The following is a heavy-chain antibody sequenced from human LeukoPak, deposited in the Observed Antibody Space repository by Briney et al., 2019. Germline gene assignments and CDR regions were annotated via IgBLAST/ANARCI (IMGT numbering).Heavy chain of an antibody. Sequence: PGGTLRLSCAASGFTFSSYGMSWVRQAPGKGLEWVSAISGSGGSTYYADSVKGRFTISRDNSKNTLYLQMNSLRAEDTAVYYCAKGVYYFSNYFDYWGQGTLVTVSS. CDR3: AKGVYYFSNYFDY. V-gene: IGHV3-23*01. CDR2: ISGSGGST. CDR1: GFTFSSYG. J-gene: IGHJ4*02. D-gene: IGHD2-8*01.